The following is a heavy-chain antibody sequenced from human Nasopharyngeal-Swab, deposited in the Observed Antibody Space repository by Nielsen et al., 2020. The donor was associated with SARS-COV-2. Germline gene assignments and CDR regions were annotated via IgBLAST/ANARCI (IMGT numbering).Heavy chain of an antibody. CDR1: RGTFSSHA. CDR3: ARVRDDYVWGSFPSYFDY. J-gene: IGHJ4*02. CDR2: IIPIFGTA. V-gene: IGHV1-69*13. Sequence: SSVKVACKASRGTFSSHAISGVRQAPRQGLEWMGRIIPIFGTANYAQKFQGRVTMTADESTSTAYMELSSLRSEDTAVYYCARVRDDYVWGSFPSYFDYWGQGTLVTVSS. D-gene: IGHD3-16*01.